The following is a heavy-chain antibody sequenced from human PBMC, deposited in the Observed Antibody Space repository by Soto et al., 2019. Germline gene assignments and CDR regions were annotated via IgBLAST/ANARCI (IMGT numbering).Heavy chain of an antibody. CDR1: GGSIISSTYY. D-gene: IGHD1-26*01. CDR3: ARLPSGSYFDY. J-gene: IGHJ4*02. CDR2: IFYSGST. V-gene: IGHV4-39*01. Sequence: QLQLQESGPGLVKPSETLSLTCSVSGGSIISSTYYWGWIRQPPGKGLEWIGTIFYSGSTYYNPSLNGRVTISVDTSKNQSSLKLSSVTAADTAVFSCARLPSGSYFDYWGQGTLVTVSS.